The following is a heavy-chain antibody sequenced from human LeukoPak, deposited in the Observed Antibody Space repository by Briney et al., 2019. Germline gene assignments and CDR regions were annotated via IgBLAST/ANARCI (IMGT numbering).Heavy chain of an antibody. V-gene: IGHV4-39*07. J-gene: IGHJ4*02. D-gene: IGHD5-12*01. CDR3: ARLRLRIPNYFDS. CDR1: GGSISSSSYY. Sequence: SETLSLTCTVSGGSISSSSYYWAWIRQPPGKGLEWIGNIYYSGSTYYIPSLKSRVTISVDTSKNQFSLKLTSVTAAGTAVYYCARLRLRIPNYFDSWGQGILVTVSS. CDR2: IYYSGST.